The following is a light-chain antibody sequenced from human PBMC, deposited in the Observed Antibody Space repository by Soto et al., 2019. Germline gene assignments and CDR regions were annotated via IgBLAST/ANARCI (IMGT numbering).Light chain of an antibody. CDR3: QQRSNWPLT. CDR1: QSVSSY. J-gene: IGKJ3*01. V-gene: IGKV3-11*01. CDR2: DAS. Sequence: EIVLTQSPATLSLSPGERATLSCRASQSVSSYLAWYQQKPGRAPRLLIYDASNRATGIPARFSGSGSGTDFTLTISSLGPEDFAVYNCQQRSNWPLTFGPGTKVDIK.